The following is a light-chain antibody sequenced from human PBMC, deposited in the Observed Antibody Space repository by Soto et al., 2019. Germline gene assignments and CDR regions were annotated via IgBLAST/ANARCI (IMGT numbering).Light chain of an antibody. CDR3: AAWDDSLNGDVV. CDR2: SDD. V-gene: IGLV1-44*01. CDR1: TSNIGTNT. Sequence: QLVLTQPPSASGTPGQRVTISCSGSTSNIGTNTVNWYQQLPGTAPKLLIYSDDQRPSGVPGRFSGSKSGTSASLAISGLQSEDEADYYCAAWDDSLNGDVVFGGGTKLTVL. J-gene: IGLJ2*01.